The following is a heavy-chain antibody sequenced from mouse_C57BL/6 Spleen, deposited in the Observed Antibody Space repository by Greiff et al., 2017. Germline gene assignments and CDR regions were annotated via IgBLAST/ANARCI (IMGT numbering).Heavy chain of an antibody. CDR1: GYAFSSSW. V-gene: IGHV1-82*01. CDR2: IYPGDGDT. J-gene: IGHJ4*01. Sequence: QVQLQQSGPELVKPGASVKISCKASGYAFSSSWMNWVKQRPGKGLEWIGRIYPGDGDTNYNGKFKGKDTLTADKSSSTAYMQLSSLTSEDSAVYFCARSGSSYDYAMDYWGQGTSVTVSS. CDR3: ARSGSSYDYAMDY. D-gene: IGHD1-1*01.